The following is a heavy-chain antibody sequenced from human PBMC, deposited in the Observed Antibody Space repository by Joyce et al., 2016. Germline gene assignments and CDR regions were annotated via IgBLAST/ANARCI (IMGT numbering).Heavy chain of an antibody. Sequence: QVQLVQSGAEVKKPGASVKVSCKASGYTFTNFDTNWVRKAPGQGIEWRGWMTPNSGNTGYEQNFQGRVTMTRDTSISTAYMELSSLRSEDTAVYFCARNKYGTGDFDFWGQGTPVTVSS. CDR2: MTPNSGNT. V-gene: IGHV1-8*01. J-gene: IGHJ4*02. CDR3: ARNKYGTGDFDF. D-gene: IGHD7-27*01. CDR1: GYTFTNFD.